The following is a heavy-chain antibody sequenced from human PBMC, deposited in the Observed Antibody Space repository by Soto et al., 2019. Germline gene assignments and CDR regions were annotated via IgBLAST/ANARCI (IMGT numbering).Heavy chain of an antibody. J-gene: IGHJ4*02. V-gene: IGHV4-4*02. CDR2: IYHSGST. CDR3: ARMRHYYDSSGYRYYFDY. CDR1: GGSISSSNW. Sequence: PSETLSLTCAVSGGSISSSNWWSWVRQPPGKGLEWIGEIYHSGSTNYNPSLKSRVTISVDTSKNQFSLKLSSVTAADTAVYYCARMRHYYDSSGYRYYFDYWGQGTLVTVSS. D-gene: IGHD3-22*01.